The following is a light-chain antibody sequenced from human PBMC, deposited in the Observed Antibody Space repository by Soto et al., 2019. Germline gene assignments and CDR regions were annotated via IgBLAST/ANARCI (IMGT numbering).Light chain of an antibody. J-gene: IGLJ2*01. Sequence: QPVLTQSPSASASLGASVKLTCTLSSGHSSYAIAWHQQQPEKGPRYLMKLSSDDSHSKGDGIPDRFSGSSSRAERYLTISSLQSEDEADYYCQTWDTGARVVFGGGTKLTVL. CDR2: LSSDDSH. CDR1: SGHSSYA. V-gene: IGLV4-69*01. CDR3: QTWDTGARVV.